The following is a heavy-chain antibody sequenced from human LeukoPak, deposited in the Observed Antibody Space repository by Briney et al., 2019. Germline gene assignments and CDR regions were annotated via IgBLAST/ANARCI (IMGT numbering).Heavy chain of an antibody. J-gene: IGHJ4*02. Sequence: GASMKVSCKASGYTFTSYGISWVRQAPGQGLEWMGWISAYNGNTDYAQKLQGRVTMTTDTSTSTAYMELRSLRSDDTAVYYCARDTVSAGDHRYPPIYWGQGTLVTVSS. CDR2: ISAYNGNT. D-gene: IGHD7-27*01. CDR3: ARDTVSAGDHRYPPIY. V-gene: IGHV1-18*01. CDR1: GYTFTSYG.